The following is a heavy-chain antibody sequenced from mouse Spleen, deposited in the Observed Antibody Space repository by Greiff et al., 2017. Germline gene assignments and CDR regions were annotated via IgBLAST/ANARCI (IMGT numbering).Heavy chain of an antibody. CDR3: ARDKGYGNLYAMDY. CDR2: ISSGGSYT. CDR1: GFTFSSYA. J-gene: IGHJ4*01. V-gene: IGHV5-9-4*01. D-gene: IGHD2-10*02. Sequence: EVKLMESGGGLVKPGGSLKLSCAASGFTFSSYAMSWVRQSPEKRLEWVAEISSGGSYTYYPDTVTGRFTISRDNAKNTLYLEMSSLRSEDTAMYYCARDKGYGNLYAMDYWGQGTSVTVSS.